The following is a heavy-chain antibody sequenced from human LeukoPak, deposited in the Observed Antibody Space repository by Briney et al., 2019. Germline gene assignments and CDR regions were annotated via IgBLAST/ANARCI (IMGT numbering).Heavy chain of an antibody. J-gene: IGHJ3*02. CDR2: ISAYNGNT. V-gene: IGHV1-18*01. CDR3: AKGVTSEIYDAFDI. CDR1: GYTFTSYG. Sequence: GASVEVSCKASGYTFTSYGISWVRQAPGQGLEWMGWISAYNGNTNYAQKLQGRVTMTTDTSTSTAYMELRSLRSDDTAVYYCAKGVTSEIYDAFDIWGQGTMVTVSS. D-gene: IGHD2-21*02.